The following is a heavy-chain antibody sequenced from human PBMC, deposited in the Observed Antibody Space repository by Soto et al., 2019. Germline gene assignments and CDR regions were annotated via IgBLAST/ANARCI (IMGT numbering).Heavy chain of an antibody. CDR1: GFTFSSYA. CDR2: ISGSGGST. CDR3: AKAPLGRSASLREHWFDP. D-gene: IGHD2-2*01. Sequence: EVQRLESGGGLVQPGGSLRLSCAAPGFTFSSYAMSWVRQAPGKGLEWVSAISGSGGSTYYADSVKGRVTISRDKSKHTLYLQMNRLRAEEAAVYSCAKAPLGRSASLREHWFDPWGEGPLVALAA. J-gene: IGHJ5*02. V-gene: IGHV3-23*01.